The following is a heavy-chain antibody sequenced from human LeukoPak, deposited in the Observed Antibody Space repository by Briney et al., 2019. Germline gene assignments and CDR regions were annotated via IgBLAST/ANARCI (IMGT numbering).Heavy chain of an antibody. V-gene: IGHV3-23*01. Sequence: PGGSLPVTRAVCGFTFSSYGISWVRQAPGKGLKWVSAISGSGGDTFYADSVKGRFTISRDNSENTLYLQMNSLRVEDTAVYYCAKFGGGAYYFDYWGRGSLVSVSS. CDR1: GFTFSSYG. CDR2: ISGSGGDT. J-gene: IGHJ4*02. D-gene: IGHD2-21*01. CDR3: AKFGGGAYYFDY.